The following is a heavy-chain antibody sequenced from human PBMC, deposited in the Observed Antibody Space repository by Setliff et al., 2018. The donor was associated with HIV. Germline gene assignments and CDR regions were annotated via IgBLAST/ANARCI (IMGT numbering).Heavy chain of an antibody. CDR1: GFTFGDFG. Sequence: GGSLRLSCAASGFTFGDFGMCWVRQAPGKGLEWVSGINWNGGSTRFADSVKGRFTLARDNAKNSLYLQMNSLRAEDMALYYCARKVVVAAYYCYFDLWGRGTLVTVSS. CDR2: INWNGGST. CDR3: ARKVVVAAYYCYFDL. V-gene: IGHV3-20*04. D-gene: IGHD2-15*01. J-gene: IGHJ2*01.